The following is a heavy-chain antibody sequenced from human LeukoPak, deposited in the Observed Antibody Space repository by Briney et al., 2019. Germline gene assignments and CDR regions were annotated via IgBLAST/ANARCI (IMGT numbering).Heavy chain of an antibody. CDR3: AKTYYYDSSGYLVY. CDR2: ISYDGSNK. D-gene: IGHD3-22*01. J-gene: IGHJ4*02. V-gene: IGHV3-30*18. Sequence: QAGGSLRLSCAASGFTFSSYAMSWVRQAPGKGLEWVAVISYDGSNKYYADSVKGRFTISRDNSKNTLYLQMNSLRAEDTAVYYCAKTYYYDSSGYLVYWGQGTLVTVSS. CDR1: GFTFSSYA.